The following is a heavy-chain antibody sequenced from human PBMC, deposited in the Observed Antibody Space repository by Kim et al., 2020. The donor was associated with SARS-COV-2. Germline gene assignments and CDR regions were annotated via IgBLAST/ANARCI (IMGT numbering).Heavy chain of an antibody. J-gene: IGHJ6*02. Sequence: LTSRVTISVDTSKNQFSLKLSSVTAADTAVYYCARVPGTMVYYYYYGMDVWGQGTTVTVSS. V-gene: IGHV4-39*07. CDR3: ARVPGTMVYYYYYGMDV. D-gene: IGHD3-10*01.